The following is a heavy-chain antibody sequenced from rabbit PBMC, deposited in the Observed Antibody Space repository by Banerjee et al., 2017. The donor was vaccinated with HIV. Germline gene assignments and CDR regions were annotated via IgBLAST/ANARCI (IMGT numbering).Heavy chain of an antibody. J-gene: IGHJ3*01. Sequence: QSLEESGGDLVKPGASLTLTCTASGFSFSSSYWIYWVRQAPGKGLEWIACIVASSDNTYYASWAKGRFTISKTSSTTVTLQMTSLTAADTATYFCARDTTTTNGYDMQLWGQGTLVTVS. CDR1: GFSFSSSYW. V-gene: IGHV1S40*01. CDR2: IVASSDNT. CDR3: ARDTTTTNGYDMQL. D-gene: IGHD1-1*01.